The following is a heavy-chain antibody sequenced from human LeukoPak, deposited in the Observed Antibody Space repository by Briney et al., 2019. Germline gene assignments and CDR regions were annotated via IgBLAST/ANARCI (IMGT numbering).Heavy chain of an antibody. V-gene: IGHV3-53*01. CDR3: ARESRSSYCSGGSRYWVYYGMDV. CDR1: GFTVSSNY. J-gene: IGHJ6*04. CDR2: IYSGGST. D-gene: IGHD2-15*01. Sequence: GGSLRLSCAASGFTVSSNYMSWVRQAPGKGLEWVSVIYSGGSTYYADSVKGRFTISRDNSKNTLYLQMNSLRAEDTAVYYCARESRSSYCSGGSRYWVYYGMDVWGKGTTVTVSS.